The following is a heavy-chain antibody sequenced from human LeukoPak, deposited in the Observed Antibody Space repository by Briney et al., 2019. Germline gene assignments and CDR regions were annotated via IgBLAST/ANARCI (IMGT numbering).Heavy chain of an antibody. CDR2: ISYDGSNK. Sequence: GGSLRLSCAASGFTFSSYGMHWVRQAPGKGLEWVAVISYDGSNKYYADPVKGRFTISRDNSKNTLYLQMNSLRAEDTAVYYCAKRGEEYDYVWGSYRYYFDYWGQGTLVTVSS. J-gene: IGHJ4*02. CDR3: AKRGEEYDYVWGSYRYYFDY. V-gene: IGHV3-30*18. D-gene: IGHD3-16*02. CDR1: GFTFSSYG.